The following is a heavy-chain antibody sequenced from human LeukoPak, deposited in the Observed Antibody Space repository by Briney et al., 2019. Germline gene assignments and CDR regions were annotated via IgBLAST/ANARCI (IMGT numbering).Heavy chain of an antibody. D-gene: IGHD2-21*01. V-gene: IGHV4-59*01. CDR1: GGSISSYY. CDR2: IYYSGST. Sequence: PSETLSLTCTVSGGSISSYYWSWIRQPPGKGLEWIGYIYYSGSTNYNPSLKSRVTISVDTSKNQFSLKLSSVTAADTAMYYCARQVGIPPWSEAFDIWGQGTVVTVSS. CDR3: ARQVGIPPWSEAFDI. J-gene: IGHJ3*02.